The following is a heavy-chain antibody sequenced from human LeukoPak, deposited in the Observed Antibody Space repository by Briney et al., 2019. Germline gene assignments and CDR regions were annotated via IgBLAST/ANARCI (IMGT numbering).Heavy chain of an antibody. CDR2: ISNDGSRK. V-gene: IGHV3-30*03. CDR3: ARDRAWNYFDY. Sequence: GGSLRPSCAASGFTFSRHGMHWVRQAPGKGLEWVAIISNDGSRKYYAHSVEGRFTISRDNSKNTLYLQMDSLRAEDTAVYYCARDRAWNYFDYWGQGTLVTVSS. D-gene: IGHD3-3*01. CDR1: GFTFSRHG. J-gene: IGHJ4*02.